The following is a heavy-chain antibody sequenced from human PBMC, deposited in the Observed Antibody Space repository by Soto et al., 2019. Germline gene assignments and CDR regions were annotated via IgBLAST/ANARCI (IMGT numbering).Heavy chain of an antibody. J-gene: IGHJ6*02. CDR1: GFTFDDYT. Sequence: PGGSLRLSCAASGFTFDDYTMHWVRQAPGKGLEWVSLISWDGGSTYYADSVKGRFTISRDNSKNSLYLQMNSLRTEDTALYYCAKDMSYYDSSGYPRDYGMDVWAQGTTVTVSS. V-gene: IGHV3-43*01. CDR2: ISWDGGST. D-gene: IGHD3-22*01. CDR3: AKDMSYYDSSGYPRDYGMDV.